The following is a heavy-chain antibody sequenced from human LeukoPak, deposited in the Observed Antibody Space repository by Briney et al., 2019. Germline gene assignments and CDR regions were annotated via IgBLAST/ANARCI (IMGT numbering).Heavy chain of an antibody. CDR1: GYTFTSYG. CDR3: ARDSAYYDFWSGYYEPYYYYMDV. V-gene: IGHV1-18*01. J-gene: IGHJ6*03. D-gene: IGHD3-3*01. CDR2: ISAYNGNT. Sequence: GASVKVSCKASGYTFTSYGISWVRQAPGQGLEWMGWISAYNGNTNYAQKLQGRVTMTTDTSTSTAYMELRSLRSDDTAVYYCARDSAYYDFWSGYYEPYYYYMDVWGKGTTATVSS.